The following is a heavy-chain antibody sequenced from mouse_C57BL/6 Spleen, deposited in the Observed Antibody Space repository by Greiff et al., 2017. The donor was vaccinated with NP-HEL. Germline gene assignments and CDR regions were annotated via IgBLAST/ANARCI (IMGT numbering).Heavy chain of an antibody. Sequence: QVQLQQPGAGLVKPGASVKLSCKASGYTFTSYWMHWVKQRPGQGLEWIGMIHPNSGSTNYNEKFKSKATLTVDKSSSTAYMQLSSLTSEDSAVYYCARSTAQASWFAYWGQGTLVTVSA. CDR1: GYTFTSYW. J-gene: IGHJ3*01. CDR3: ARSTAQASWFAY. V-gene: IGHV1-64*01. CDR2: IHPNSGST. D-gene: IGHD3-2*02.